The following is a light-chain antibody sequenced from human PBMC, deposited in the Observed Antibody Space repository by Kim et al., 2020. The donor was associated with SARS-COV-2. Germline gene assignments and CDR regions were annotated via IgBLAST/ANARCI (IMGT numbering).Light chain of an antibody. CDR3: CSYAGSSDLV. J-gene: IGLJ7*01. CDR1: SGDAGNYEF. Sequence: QSALTQPASVSESPGQSITISCTATSGDAGNYEFVSWYQQHPGKAPKLIIYEVSKRPSGVSTRFSGSKSGKTASLTISGLQAEDEANYYCCSYAGSSDLVFGGGTQLTVL. CDR2: EVS. V-gene: IGLV2-23*02.